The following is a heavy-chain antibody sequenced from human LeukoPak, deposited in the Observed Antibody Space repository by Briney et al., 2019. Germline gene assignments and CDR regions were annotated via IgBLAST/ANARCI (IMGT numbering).Heavy chain of an antibody. J-gene: IGHJ4*02. D-gene: IGHD3-22*01. Sequence: SETLSLTCTVSGGSISIYYWSWIRQPPGKGLEWVGYIYYSGNTNYNPSLKSPVTLSVETSKNQSSLKMSSVTAAETAVYYCARVTGYMIEDYFDYWGQGTLVTVSS. CDR2: IYYSGNT. V-gene: IGHV4-59*01. CDR3: ARVTGYMIEDYFDY. CDR1: GGSISIYY.